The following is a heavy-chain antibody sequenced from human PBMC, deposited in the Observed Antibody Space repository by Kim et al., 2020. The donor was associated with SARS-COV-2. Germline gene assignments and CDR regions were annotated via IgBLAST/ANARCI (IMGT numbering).Heavy chain of an antibody. CDR1: GFTFSSYE. D-gene: IGHD3-10*01. Sequence: GGSLRLSCAASGFTFSSYEMNWVRQAPGKGLEWVSYISSSGSTIYYADSVKGRFTISRDNAKNSLYLQMNSLRAEDTAVYYCARVGFRGVYDAFDIWGQGTMVTVSS. CDR3: ARVGFRGVYDAFDI. V-gene: IGHV3-48*03. J-gene: IGHJ3*02. CDR2: ISSSGSTI.